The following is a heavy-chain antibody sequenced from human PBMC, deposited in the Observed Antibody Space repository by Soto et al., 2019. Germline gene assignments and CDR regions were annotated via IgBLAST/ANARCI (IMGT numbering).Heavy chain of an antibody. Sequence: ASVKVSCKASGYTFTGYYMHWVRQAPGQGLEWMGWINPNSGGTNYAQKFQGWVTMTRDTSISTAYMELSRLRSDDTAVYYCVRGYSSGWYSYYYMAFWGKGTTVTVSS. CDR1: GYTFTGYY. D-gene: IGHD6-19*01. CDR3: VRGYSSGWYSYYYMAF. CDR2: INPNSGGT. V-gene: IGHV1-2*04. J-gene: IGHJ6*03.